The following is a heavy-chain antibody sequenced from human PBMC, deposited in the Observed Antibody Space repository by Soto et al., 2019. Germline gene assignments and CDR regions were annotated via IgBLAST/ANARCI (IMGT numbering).Heavy chain of an antibody. V-gene: IGHV1-8*01. CDR2: MNPNSGNT. D-gene: IGHD2-15*01. CDR1: GYTFTSYD. J-gene: IGHJ5*02. CDR3: ARDTQIGPVVVAAQTKNWFDP. Sequence: ASVKACKASGYTFTSYDINWVRQATGQGLEWMGWMNPNSGNTGYAQKFQGRVTMTRNTSIGTAYMELSSLRSEDTAVYYCARDTQIGPVVVAAQTKNWFDPWGQGTLVTVSS.